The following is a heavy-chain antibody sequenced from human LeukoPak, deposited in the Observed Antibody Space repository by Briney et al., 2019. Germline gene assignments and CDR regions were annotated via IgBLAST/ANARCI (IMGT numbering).Heavy chain of an antibody. CDR1: GHSISSSSYS. J-gene: IGHJ4*02. CDR2: IYYSGST. Sequence: PSETLSLTCTVSGHSISSSSYSWGWIRQPPGKGLEWIGSIYYSGSTYYNPSLKSRVTISVDTSKNQFSLKLSSVTAADTAVYYCAALWFGDHTLHYWGQGTLVTVSS. V-gene: IGHV4-39*01. D-gene: IGHD3-10*01. CDR3: AALWFGDHTLHY.